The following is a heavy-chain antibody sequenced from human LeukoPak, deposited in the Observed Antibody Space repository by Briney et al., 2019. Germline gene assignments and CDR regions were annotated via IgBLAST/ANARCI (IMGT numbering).Heavy chain of an antibody. CDR3: ARKRGGIYDSRALDL. CDR1: GFTFRSYS. Sequence: GGSLRPSCAASGFTFRSYSMHWVRQAPGKGLEWAATISYDGSNVYYAGSVKGRFTISRDNSKNTVYLEMSGLRVEDTAVFHCARKRGGIYDSRALDLWGQGTTVIVSS. J-gene: IGHJ6*02. CDR2: ISYDGSNV. V-gene: IGHV3-30-3*01. D-gene: IGHD3-22*01.